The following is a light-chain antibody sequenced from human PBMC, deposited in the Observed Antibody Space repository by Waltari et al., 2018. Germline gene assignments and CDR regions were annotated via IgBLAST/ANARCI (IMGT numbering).Light chain of an antibody. Sequence: QSALTQPRSVSGSPGQSVTISCTGTSSDVGGLNYVSCYQQHPGKAPKLIIYDVSKRPSGVPDRFSGSKSGNTASLTMSGLQAEDEADYYCCSYAGSYAVFGGGTKLTVL. J-gene: IGLJ2*01. CDR1: SSDVGGLNY. CDR3: CSYAGSYAV. CDR2: DVS. V-gene: IGLV2-11*01.